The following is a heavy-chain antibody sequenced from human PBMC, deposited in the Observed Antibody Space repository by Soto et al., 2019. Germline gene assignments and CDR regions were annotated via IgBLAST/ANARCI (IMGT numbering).Heavy chain of an antibody. CDR1: GYSFTSYT. D-gene: IGHD5-12*01. CDR3: AADAISQYAFDI. J-gene: IGHJ3*02. Sequence: GASVKVSCKASGYSFTSYTIHWVRQAPGQRLEWMGWINAGSGNTNYAQKFQERVTITRDMSTSTAYMELSSLRSEDTAVYYCAADAISQYAFDIWGQGTMVTVSS. CDR2: INAGSGNT. V-gene: IGHV1-58*02.